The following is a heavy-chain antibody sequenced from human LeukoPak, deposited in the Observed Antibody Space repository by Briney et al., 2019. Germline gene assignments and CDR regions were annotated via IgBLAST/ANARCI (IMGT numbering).Heavy chain of an antibody. CDR1: AGSISSVNYY. D-gene: IGHD5-18*01. J-gene: IGHJ6*03. Sequence: SETLSLTCTVSAGSISSVNYYWGWIRQPPGKGLEWIGSIYYSGSTYYNPSLKSRVTISVDTSKNQFSLKLTSVTAADTAVYYCARQGRNRMHLWSQDLYYYYMDVWGKGTTVTVSS. V-gene: IGHV4-39*01. CDR2: IYYSGST. CDR3: ARQGRNRMHLWSQDLYYYYMDV.